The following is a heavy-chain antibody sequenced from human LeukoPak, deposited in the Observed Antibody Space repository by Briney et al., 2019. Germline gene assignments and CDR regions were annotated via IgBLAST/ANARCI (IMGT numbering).Heavy chain of an antibody. CDR1: GGSMSSSSYF. CDR3: ARSYYDFWSGYYKDAFDI. D-gene: IGHD3-3*01. Sequence: KPSETLSLTCTVSGGSMSSSSYFWGWIRQPPGKGLEWIGTIYYSGSTYYNPSLRSRVTISVDTSKNQFSLKLSSVTAADTAVYYCARSYYDFWSGYYKDAFDIWGQGTMVTVSS. V-gene: IGHV4-39*07. J-gene: IGHJ3*02. CDR2: IYYSGST.